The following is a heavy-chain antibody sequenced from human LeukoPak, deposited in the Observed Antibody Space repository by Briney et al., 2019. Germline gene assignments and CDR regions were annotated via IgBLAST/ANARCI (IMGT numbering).Heavy chain of an antibody. V-gene: IGHV3-23*01. CDR1: GFTFSSYA. Sequence: GGSLRLSCAASGFTFSSYAKSWVRQAPGKGLEWVSAISGSGGTTDYADSVKGRFTISRDNSKSTLYLQMNSLRAEDTAVYYCAKDREYWYFDLWGRGTLVTVSS. D-gene: IGHD3-10*01. J-gene: IGHJ2*01. CDR2: ISGSGGTT. CDR3: AKDREYWYFDL.